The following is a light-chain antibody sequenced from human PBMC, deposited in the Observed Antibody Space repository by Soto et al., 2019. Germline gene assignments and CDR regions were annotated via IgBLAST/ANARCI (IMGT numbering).Light chain of an antibody. Sequence: SYELTQPPSVSVAPGQTARITCGGSKLGSESVHWYRQKPGQAPVLVVYDDSDRPSGIPERFSGSNSVHTATLTINRVEAGDEADYYCSSYTGGNPSYVFGTGTKVTVL. CDR2: DDS. V-gene: IGLV3-21*02. CDR1: KLGSES. J-gene: IGLJ1*01. CDR3: SSYTGGNPSYV.